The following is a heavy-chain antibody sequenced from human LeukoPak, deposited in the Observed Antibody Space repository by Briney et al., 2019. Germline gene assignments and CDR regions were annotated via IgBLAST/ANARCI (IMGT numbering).Heavy chain of an antibody. CDR1: TGSLNSYF. Sequence: PPETLSLTCTVSTGSLNSYFWTWVRQPAGKGLEWIGRVSGTGTAYSNPSLESRVIISLDTSRNQFSLKFMSVTAADTAVYYCARGKELAGTSGHYSFDFWGQGTLVSVSS. CDR3: ARGKELAGTSGHYSFDF. V-gene: IGHV4-4*07. D-gene: IGHD1-7*01. CDR2: VSGTGTA. J-gene: IGHJ4*02.